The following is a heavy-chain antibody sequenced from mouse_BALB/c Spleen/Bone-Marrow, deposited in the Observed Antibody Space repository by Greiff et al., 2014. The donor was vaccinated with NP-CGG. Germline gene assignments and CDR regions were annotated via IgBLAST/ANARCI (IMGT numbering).Heavy chain of an antibody. CDR1: GFTFSSYA. V-gene: IGHV5-9-3*01. J-gene: IGHJ1*01. D-gene: IGHD1-1*01. CDR2: ISSGGSYT. Sequence: PGGGLVKPGGSLKLSCAASGFTFSSYAMSWVRQTPEKRLEWVATISSGGSYTYYADSVKGRFTISRDTAKNTLYLQMSSLRSEDTAIYYCARQDYYGSSPHWYFDVWGAGTTVTVSS. CDR3: ARQDYYGSSPHWYFDV.